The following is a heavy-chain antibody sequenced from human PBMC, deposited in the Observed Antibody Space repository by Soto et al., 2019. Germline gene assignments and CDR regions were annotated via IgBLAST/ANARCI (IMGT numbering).Heavy chain of an antibody. V-gene: IGHV3-23*01. Sequence: GGSLRLSCAASGFTFSGYTMSWVRQAPGKGLEWVSGISGGGGSTYYADSVKGRFTISRDNSKNTLYLHMNSLRAEDTAVYYCAKERPSFDDWGQGTLVTVSS. J-gene: IGHJ4*02. CDR1: GFTFSGYT. CDR3: AKERPSFDD. CDR2: ISGGGGST.